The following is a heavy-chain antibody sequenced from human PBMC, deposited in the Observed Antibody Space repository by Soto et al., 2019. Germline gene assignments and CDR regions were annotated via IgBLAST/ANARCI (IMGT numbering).Heavy chain of an antibody. Sequence: GGSLRLSCAASGFTFSSYGMHWVRQAPGKGLEWVAVISYDGSNKYYADSVKGRFTISRDNSKNTLYLQMDSLRAEDTAVYYCAKEEYYYGSGTGAFDIWGQGTMVTVS. CDR2: ISYDGSNK. CDR3: AKEEYYYGSGTGAFDI. CDR1: GFTFSSYG. D-gene: IGHD3-10*01. J-gene: IGHJ3*02. V-gene: IGHV3-30*18.